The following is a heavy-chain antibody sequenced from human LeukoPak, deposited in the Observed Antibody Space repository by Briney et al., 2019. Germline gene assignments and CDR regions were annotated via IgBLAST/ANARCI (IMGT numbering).Heavy chain of an antibody. V-gene: IGHV4-59*08. CDR1: GDPISRYY. D-gene: IGHD1-14*01. CDR3: ARRTAKWNHRSPEFDP. Sequence: PSETLSLTCTVSGDPISRYYWSWIRQPPGKGLEWIGDIYFGGTTNYKTSLKSRVTISLHTSTNQFSLNLTSVTAADTAEYFCARRTAKWNHRSPEFDPWGQGTLVIVSS. J-gene: IGHJ5*01. CDR2: IYFGGTT.